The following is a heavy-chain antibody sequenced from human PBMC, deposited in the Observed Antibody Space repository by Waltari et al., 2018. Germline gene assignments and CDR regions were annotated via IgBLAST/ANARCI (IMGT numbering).Heavy chain of an antibody. CDR1: GFFFRNYE. J-gene: IGHJ5*02. V-gene: IGHV3-48*03. D-gene: IGHD4-17*01. CDR3: ARRDDYGDDPFWT. CDR2: IRSSGSTS. Sequence: EEHLVESGGGLVQPGGSLRLSCAASGFFFRNYEMNWIRQAPGKGLEWVSYIRSSGSTSYYADSAKGRFTISRDNAKNSLYLQMNSLRAEDTAVYYCARRDDYGDDPFWTWGQGTLVTVSS.